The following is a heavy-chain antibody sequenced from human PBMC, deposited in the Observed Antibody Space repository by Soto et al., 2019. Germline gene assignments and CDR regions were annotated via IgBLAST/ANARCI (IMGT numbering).Heavy chain of an antibody. CDR2: ISSSSSYI. Sequence: GGSLRLSCAASGFTFSSYSMNWVRQAPGKGLEWVSSISSSSSYIYYADSVKGRFTISRDNAKNSLYLQMNSLRAEDTAVYYCARVWFGEYDFDYWGQGTLVTVSS. CDR3: ARVWFGEYDFDY. V-gene: IGHV3-21*01. J-gene: IGHJ4*02. D-gene: IGHD3-10*01. CDR1: GFTFSSYS.